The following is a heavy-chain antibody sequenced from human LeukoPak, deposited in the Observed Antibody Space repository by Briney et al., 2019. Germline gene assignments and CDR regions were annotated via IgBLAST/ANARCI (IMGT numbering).Heavy chain of an antibody. CDR2: INPNSGGT. D-gene: IGHD2-15*01. CDR3: ARTGRYGVVAATVNDAFDI. V-gene: IGHV1-2*02. Sequence: ASVRVSCKAFGYIFSNFYIHWVRQAPGQGLEWMGWINPNSGGTNYAQKFQGRVTMTRDTSISTAYMELSRLRSDDTTVYYCARTGRYGVVAATVNDAFDIWGQGTMVTVSS. J-gene: IGHJ3*02. CDR1: GYIFSNFY.